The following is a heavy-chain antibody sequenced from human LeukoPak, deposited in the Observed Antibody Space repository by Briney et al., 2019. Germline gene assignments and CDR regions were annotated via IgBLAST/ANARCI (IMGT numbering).Heavy chain of an antibody. CDR2: ISSSSSYI. CDR3: TPLLQVDY. D-gene: IGHD3-10*01. Sequence: GGSLRLSCAASGFTFSSYSMNLVHQAPGKRLEWVSSISSSSSYIYYADSVKGRFTISRDNAKNSLYLQMNSLRAEDTAVYYCTPLLQVDYWGQGTLVTVSS. J-gene: IGHJ4*02. CDR1: GFTFSSYS. V-gene: IGHV3-21*01.